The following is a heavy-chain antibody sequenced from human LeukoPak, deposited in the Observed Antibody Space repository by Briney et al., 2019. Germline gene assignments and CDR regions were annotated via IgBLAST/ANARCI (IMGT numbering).Heavy chain of an antibody. CDR3: ARDPFCSSASCYGWFDP. Sequence: GGSLRLSCAASGFIFNYYRIHWVRQAPGKGLVWVSRINSDGSSTNYADSVKGRFTISRDNTKNTVYLQMNSLRAEDTAVYYCARDPFCSSASCYGWFDPWGQGTLVTVSS. V-gene: IGHV3-74*01. D-gene: IGHD2-2*01. J-gene: IGHJ5*02. CDR2: INSDGSST. CDR1: GFIFNYYR.